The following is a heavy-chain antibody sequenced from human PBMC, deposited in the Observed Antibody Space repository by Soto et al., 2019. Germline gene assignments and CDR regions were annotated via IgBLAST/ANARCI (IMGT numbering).Heavy chain of an antibody. Sequence: ASVKVSCKASGYTFTSYARHGVRQAPGQRLEWMGWINAGNGNTKYSQKFQGRVTITRDTSASTAYMELSSLRSEDTAVYYCARDPLPSSSWYYTWFDPSGQGTLFTVCS. CDR2: INAGNGNT. J-gene: IGHJ5*02. D-gene: IGHD6-13*01. CDR1: GYTFTSYA. CDR3: ARDPLPSSSWYYTWFDP. V-gene: IGHV1-3*01.